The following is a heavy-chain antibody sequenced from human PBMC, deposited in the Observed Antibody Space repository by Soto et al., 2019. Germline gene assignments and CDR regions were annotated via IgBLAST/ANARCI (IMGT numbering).Heavy chain of an antibody. Sequence: SETLSLTCAVSVGSLSSYYWSWIRQPPGKRLEWIGYIYYSGSTNYNPSLKSRVTISVDTSKKQFSLKLSSVTAADTAVYYCARGSSGEVWGQGTTVTVSS. D-gene: IGHD6-19*01. CDR1: VGSLSSYY. CDR2: IYYSGST. CDR3: ARGSSGEV. J-gene: IGHJ6*02. V-gene: IGHV4-59*01.